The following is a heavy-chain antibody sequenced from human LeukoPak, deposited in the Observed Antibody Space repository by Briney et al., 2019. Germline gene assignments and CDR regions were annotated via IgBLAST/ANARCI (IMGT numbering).Heavy chain of an antibody. J-gene: IGHJ6*02. D-gene: IGHD6-6*01. CDR1: GFTFSSYA. V-gene: IGHV3-23*01. Sequence: PGGSLRLSCAASGFTFSSYAMSWVRQAPGKGLEWVLAISGSGGSTYYADSVKGRFTISRDNSKNTLYLQMNSLRAEDTAVYYCAKPRIAARQRDYYYYGMDVWGQGTTVTVSS. CDR3: AKPRIAARQRDYYYYGMDV. CDR2: ISGSGGST.